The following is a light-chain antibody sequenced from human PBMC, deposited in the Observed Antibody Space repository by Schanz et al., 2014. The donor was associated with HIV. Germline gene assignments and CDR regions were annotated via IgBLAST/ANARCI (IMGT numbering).Light chain of an antibody. CDR2: DVT. J-gene: IGLJ2*01. CDR1: SSDVGGYNF. Sequence: QSVLTQPASVSGSPGQSITISCTGISSDVGGYNFVSWYQQHPGKAPKLIIYDVTNRPSGVSNRFSGSKSGNTASLTISGLRAEDEASYYCGSYTGSSSVIFGGGTKLTVL. V-gene: IGLV2-14*03. CDR3: GSYTGSSSVI.